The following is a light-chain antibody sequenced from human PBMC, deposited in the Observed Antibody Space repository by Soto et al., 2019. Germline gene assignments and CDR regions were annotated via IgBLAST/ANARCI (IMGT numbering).Light chain of an antibody. Sequence: SALTQPPSASGSLGQSVTISCTGTSSDVGGYNYVSWYQQYPGRAPKLMIYEVTKRPSGVPDRFSGSKSGNTASLTVSGLQAEDEADYYCSSYAASNNFYFVFGGGTQLTVL. CDR2: EVT. CDR3: SSYAASNNFYFV. J-gene: IGLJ3*02. V-gene: IGLV2-8*01. CDR1: SSDVGGYNY.